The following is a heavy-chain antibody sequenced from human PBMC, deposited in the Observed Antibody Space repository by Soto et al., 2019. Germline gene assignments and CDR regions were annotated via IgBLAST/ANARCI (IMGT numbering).Heavy chain of an antibody. CDR2: IYYSGST. V-gene: IGHV4-39*01. CDR1: GGSISSSSYY. CDR3: ARHFKSDYYFDY. D-gene: IGHD2-21*01. Sequence: SETLSLTCTVSGGSISSSSYYWGWIRQPPGKGLEWIGSIYYSGSTYYNPSLKSRVTISVDTSKNQFSLKLSSVTAADTAVYYCARHFKSDYYFDYWGQGTLVTVSS. J-gene: IGHJ4*02.